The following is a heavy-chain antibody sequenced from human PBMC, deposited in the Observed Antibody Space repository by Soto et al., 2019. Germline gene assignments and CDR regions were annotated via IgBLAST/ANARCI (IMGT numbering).Heavy chain of an antibody. CDR2: IIPIFGTA. Sequence: SVKVSCKASGGTFSSYAISWVRQAPRQGLEWMGGIIPIFGTANYAQKFQGRVTITADESTSTACMELSSLRSEDTAVYYCARRPDSSGWYYFDYWGQGTLVTVSS. V-gene: IGHV1-69*13. CDR3: ARRPDSSGWYYFDY. D-gene: IGHD6-19*01. CDR1: GGTFSSYA. J-gene: IGHJ4*02.